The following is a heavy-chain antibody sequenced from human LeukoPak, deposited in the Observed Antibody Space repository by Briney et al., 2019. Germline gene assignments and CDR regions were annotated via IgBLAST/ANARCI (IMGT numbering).Heavy chain of an antibody. CDR2: IYYSGST. D-gene: IGHD4-17*01. CDR3: ARSYGDYVDY. CDR1: GGSISSYY. Sequence: SGTLSLTCTVSGGSISSYYWSWIRQPPGKGLEWIGYIYYSGSTNYNPSLKSRVTISVDTSRNQFSLKLSSVTAADTAVYYCARSYGDYVDYWGQGTLVTVSS. V-gene: IGHV4-59*01. J-gene: IGHJ4*02.